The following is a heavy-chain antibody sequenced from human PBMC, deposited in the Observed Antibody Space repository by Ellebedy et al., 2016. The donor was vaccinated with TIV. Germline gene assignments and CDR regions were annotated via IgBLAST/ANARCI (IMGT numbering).Heavy chain of an antibody. D-gene: IGHD2/OR15-2a*01. CDR2: IKQDGGER. CDR3: ARGGLSGDFDS. V-gene: IGHV3-7*04. Sequence: GESLKISCAASGFTFSSYWMSWVRQAPGKGLQWVANIKQDGGERYYVESVRGRFTISRDNAKNSLYLLMNSLRAEDTAVYYCARGGLSGDFDSWGQGTLVTVSS. CDR1: GFTFSSYW. J-gene: IGHJ4*02.